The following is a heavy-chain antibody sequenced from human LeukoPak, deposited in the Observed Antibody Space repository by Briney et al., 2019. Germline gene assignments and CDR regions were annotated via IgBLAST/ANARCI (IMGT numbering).Heavy chain of an antibody. CDR2: IIPIFGTA. V-gene: IGHV1-69*13. CDR3: ASVTVDYYDSSGYYYGDY. J-gene: IGHJ4*02. D-gene: IGHD3-22*01. CDR1: GGTFSSYA. Sequence: SVKVSCKASGGTFSSYAISWVRQAPGQGLEWMGGIIPIFGTANYAQKFQGRVTITADESTSTAYMELSSLRSEDTAVYYCASVTVDYYDSSGYYYGDYWGQGTLVTVSS.